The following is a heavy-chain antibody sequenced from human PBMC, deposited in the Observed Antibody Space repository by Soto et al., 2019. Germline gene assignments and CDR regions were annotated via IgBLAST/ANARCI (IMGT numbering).Heavy chain of an antibody. J-gene: IGHJ6*02. CDR3: EKGPTVFGAVISFDYYYGMYV. Sequence: GGSLRLSCTASGFTFSTSAMSWVRQPPGRGLEWVSGISGSGAGTYYADSVKGRFTISRDNSKNTLYLQMSGLRAEDAAVYYFEKGPTVFGAVISFDYYYGMYVWGQGTPVTVSS. V-gene: IGHV3-23*01. CDR2: ISGSGAGT. CDR1: GFTFSTSA. D-gene: IGHD3-3*01.